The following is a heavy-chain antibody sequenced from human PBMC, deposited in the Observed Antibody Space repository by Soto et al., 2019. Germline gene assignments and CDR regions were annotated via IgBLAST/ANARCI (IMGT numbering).Heavy chain of an antibody. V-gene: IGHV3-30-3*01. J-gene: IGHJ4*02. CDR2: ISYDGSNK. CDR1: GFTFSSYA. D-gene: IGHD6-19*01. CDR3: ARETYSSGWNPTFDY. Sequence: LRLSCAASGFTFSSYAMHWVRQAPGKGLEWVAVISYDGSNKYYADSVKGRFTISRDNSKNTLYLQMNSLRAEDTAVYYCARETYSSGWNPTFDYWGQGTLVTVSS.